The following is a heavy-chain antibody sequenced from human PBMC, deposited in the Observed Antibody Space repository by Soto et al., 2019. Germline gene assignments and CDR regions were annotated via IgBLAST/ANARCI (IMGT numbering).Heavy chain of an antibody. J-gene: IGHJ4*02. CDR3: ARQHPDGYILYYFDY. CDR1: GGSISSSSYY. Sequence: QLQLQESGPGLVKPSETLSLTCTVSGGSISSSSYYWGWIRQPPGKGLEWIGSIYYSGSTYYNPSLKSRVTISVDTSKNQFSLKLSSVTAANTAVYYCARQHPDGYILYYFDYWGQGTLVTVSS. D-gene: IGHD5-12*01. CDR2: IYYSGST. V-gene: IGHV4-39*01.